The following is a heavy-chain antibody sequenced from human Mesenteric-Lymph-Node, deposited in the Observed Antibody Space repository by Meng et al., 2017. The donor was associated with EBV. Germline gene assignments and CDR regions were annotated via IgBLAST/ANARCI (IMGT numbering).Heavy chain of an antibody. Sequence: HVQLLPFGPEVKKPGASVKVSCKAPGYTFLSYGFSWVRQAPGQGLEWMGWVSPHNGNTTYARKFQGRVTMTTDTSTSTAYMELRSLRSDDTAVYYCARVWLWFGELGWFDPWGQGTLVTVSS. CDR1: GYTFLSYG. V-gene: IGHV1-18*01. CDR2: VSPHNGNT. J-gene: IGHJ5*02. CDR3: ARVWLWFGELGWFDP. D-gene: IGHD3-10*01.